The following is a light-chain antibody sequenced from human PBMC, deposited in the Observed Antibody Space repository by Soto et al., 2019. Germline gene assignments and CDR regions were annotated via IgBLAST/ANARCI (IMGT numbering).Light chain of an antibody. V-gene: IGLV1-44*01. CDR3: AAWDDSLNGPV. CDR2: SNN. Sequence: QSVLTQPPSASGTPGQRVTISCSGSSSSIGSKTVNWYQQLPGTAPKLLIYSNNQRPSGVPDRFSGSKSGTSASLAISGLQSEDEADYHCAAWDDSLNGPVFGGGTKVTVL. CDR1: SSSIGSKT. J-gene: IGLJ3*02.